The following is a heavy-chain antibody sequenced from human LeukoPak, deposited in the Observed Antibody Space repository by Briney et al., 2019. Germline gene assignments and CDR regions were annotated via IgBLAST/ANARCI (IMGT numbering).Heavy chain of an antibody. J-gene: IGHJ4*02. V-gene: IGHV1-18*01. CDR1: GYTFTSYA. CDR2: ISAYNGNT. CDR3: ASFTASSWYVGWHY. Sequence: GASVKVSCKASGYTFTSYAMNWVRQAPGQGLEWMGWISAYNGNTNYAQKLQGRVTMTTDTSTSTAYMELRSLRSDDTAVYYCASFTASSWYVGWHYWGQGTLVNVSS. D-gene: IGHD6-13*01.